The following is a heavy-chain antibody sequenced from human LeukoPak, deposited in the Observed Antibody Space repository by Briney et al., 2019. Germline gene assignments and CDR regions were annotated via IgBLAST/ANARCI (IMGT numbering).Heavy chain of an antibody. CDR2: ISGSGGST. CDR1: GFTFSSYA. J-gene: IGHJ4*02. V-gene: IGHV3-23*01. D-gene: IGHD3-16*02. Sequence: GGSLRLSCAASGFTFSSYAMSWVRQAPGKGLEWVSAISGSGGSTHYADSVKGRFTISRDNSKNTLYLQMNSLRAEDTAVYYCAKVTQAGWNDYVWGSYPDYWGQGTLVTVSS. CDR3: AKVTQAGWNDYVWGSYPDY.